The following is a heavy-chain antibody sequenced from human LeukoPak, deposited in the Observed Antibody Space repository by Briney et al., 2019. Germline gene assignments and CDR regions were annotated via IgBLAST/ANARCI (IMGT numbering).Heavy chain of an antibody. V-gene: IGHV4-39*07. D-gene: IGHD2-2*01. CDR3: ARDWGLICSSTSCYSLSGFDP. CDR2: IYYSGST. CDR1: GGSISSSSYY. J-gene: IGHJ5*02. Sequence: SETLSLTCTVSGGSISSSSYYWGWIRQPPGKGLEWIGSIYYSGSTYYNPSLKSRVTISVDTSKNQFSLKLSSVTAADTAVYYCARDWGLICSSTSCYSLSGFDPWGQGTLVTVSS.